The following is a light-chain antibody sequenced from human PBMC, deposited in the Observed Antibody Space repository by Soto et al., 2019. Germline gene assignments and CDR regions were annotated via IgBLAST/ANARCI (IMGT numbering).Light chain of an antibody. Sequence: EIVLTQSPGTLSLSPGERATLSCRASQSVSSSYLAWYQQKPGQAPRLLIYGASSRATGIPDRFSGSGSGTDFTLTISRLEPEDFAVYYCQQWDTFGQRTKLEIK. J-gene: IGKJ2*01. CDR2: GAS. CDR3: QQWDT. V-gene: IGKV3-20*01. CDR1: QSVSSSY.